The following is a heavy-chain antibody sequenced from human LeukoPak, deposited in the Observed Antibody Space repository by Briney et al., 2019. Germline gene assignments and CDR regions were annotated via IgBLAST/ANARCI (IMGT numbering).Heavy chain of an antibody. V-gene: IGHV4-34*01. CDR1: GGPFSGYF. J-gene: IGHJ4*02. CDR3: ARRYYYNLGSFSFDF. D-gene: IGHD3-10*01. Sequence: SETLSLTCAVSGGPFSGYFWSWIRQSSGKGLEWIGEIHNSGTTNYNPSLNSRVTISEDTSKNQFYLNLSPVTAADTAVYYCARRYYYNLGSFSFDFWGQGTLVTVSS. CDR2: IHNSGTT.